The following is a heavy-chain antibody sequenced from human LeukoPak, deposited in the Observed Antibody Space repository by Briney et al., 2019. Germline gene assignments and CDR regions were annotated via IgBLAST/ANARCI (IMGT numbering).Heavy chain of an antibody. Sequence: GGSLRLSCEASGFSFTNTWMSWVRQAPGKGLEWVGRVKSKADDGTTDYAAPVQGRFTISRDDSKNTLSLQMNSLKTEDTAVYYCATEGGSGSYYGDDAFDMWGQGTKVTVSS. J-gene: IGHJ3*02. CDR3: ATEGGSGSYYGDDAFDM. D-gene: IGHD3-10*01. V-gene: IGHV3-15*01. CDR2: VKSKADDGTT. CDR1: GFSFTNTW.